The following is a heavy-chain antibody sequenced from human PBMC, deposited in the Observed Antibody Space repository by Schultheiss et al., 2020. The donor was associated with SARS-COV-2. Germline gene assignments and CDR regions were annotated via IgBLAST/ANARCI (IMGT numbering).Heavy chain of an antibody. V-gene: IGHV3-30*18. CDR1: GFTFSSYG. D-gene: IGHD3-9*01. J-gene: IGHJ4*02. CDR3: AKDSERLRYFDWLPLFDY. CDR2: ISYDGTNK. Sequence: GGSLRLSCAASGFTFSSYGMHWVRQAPGKGLEWVAVISYDGTNKYYADSVKGRFTISRDNSKNTLYLQMNSLRAEDTAVYYCAKDSERLRYFDWLPLFDYWGQGTLVTVSS.